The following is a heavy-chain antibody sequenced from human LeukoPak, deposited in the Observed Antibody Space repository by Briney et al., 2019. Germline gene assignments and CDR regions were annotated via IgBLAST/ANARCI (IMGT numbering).Heavy chain of an antibody. CDR3: AKRGVVIRVILVGFHKEAYYFDS. J-gene: IGHJ4*02. CDR1: GITLSNYG. V-gene: IGHV3-23*01. Sequence: PGGSLRLSCAVSGITLSNYGMSWLRQAPGKGLEWVAGISGSGGGTNYADSVKGRFTISRDNPKNTLFLQMNSLRAEDTAVYFCAKRGVVIRVILVGFHKEAYYFDSWGQGALVTVSS. CDR2: ISGSGGGT. D-gene: IGHD3-22*01.